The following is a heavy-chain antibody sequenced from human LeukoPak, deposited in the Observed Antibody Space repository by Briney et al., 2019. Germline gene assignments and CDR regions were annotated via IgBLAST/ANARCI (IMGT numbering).Heavy chain of an antibody. CDR3: AKDVRRYCSGGSCYSVDY. Sequence: GRSLRLSCAASGFTFSSYGMHWVRQAPGKGLGWVAVISYDGSNKYYADSVKGRFTISRDNSKNTLYLQMNSLRAEDTAVYYCAKDVRRYCSGGSCYSVDYWGQGTLVTVSS. CDR2: ISYDGSNK. V-gene: IGHV3-30*18. J-gene: IGHJ4*02. D-gene: IGHD2-15*01. CDR1: GFTFSSYG.